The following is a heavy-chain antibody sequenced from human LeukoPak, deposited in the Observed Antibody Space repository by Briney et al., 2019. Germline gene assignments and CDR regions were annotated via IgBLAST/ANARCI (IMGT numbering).Heavy chain of an antibody. V-gene: IGHV4-34*01. D-gene: IGHD3-22*01. CDR2: INHSGST. Sequence: SETLSLTCAVYGGSFSGYYWSWIRQPPGKGLEWIGEINHSGSTNYNPSLKSRVTISVDTSKNQFSLKLSSVTAADTAVYYCARTKRVKLVVVITYYYFDYWGQGTLVTVSS. CDR1: GGSFSGYY. CDR3: ARTKRVKLVVVITYYYFDY. J-gene: IGHJ4*02.